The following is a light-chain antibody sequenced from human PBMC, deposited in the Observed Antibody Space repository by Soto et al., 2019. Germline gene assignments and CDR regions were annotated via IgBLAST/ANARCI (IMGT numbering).Light chain of an antibody. CDR1: QSVSNH. CDR3: QQRSNWPPIT. J-gene: IGKJ5*01. Sequence: EVMLTQSPATLSLSPGERATLSCRASQSVSNHLAWYQQKPGQAPRLLIYDAYNRATGIPDRFSGSGSGTDFTLTISSLEPEDFAVYYCQQRSNWPPITFGQGTRLEIK. V-gene: IGKV3-11*01. CDR2: DAY.